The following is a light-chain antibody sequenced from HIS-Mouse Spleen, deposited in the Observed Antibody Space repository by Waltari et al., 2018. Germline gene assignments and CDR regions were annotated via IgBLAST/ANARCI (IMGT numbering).Light chain of an antibody. CDR3: CSYAGSSTLV. CDR2: EGS. V-gene: IGLV2-23*01. Sequence: QSALTQPASVSGSPGQSITISCTGTSSDVGSYNLVSWYQQHPGKAPKLMIYEGSKRPSGVSYRFSGSKSGNTASLTISGLQAEDGADYYCCSYAGSSTLVIGGGTKLTVL. J-gene: IGLJ2*01. CDR1: SSDVGSYNL.